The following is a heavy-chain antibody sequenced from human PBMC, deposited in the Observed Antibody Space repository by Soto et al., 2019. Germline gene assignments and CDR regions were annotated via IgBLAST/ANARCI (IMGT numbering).Heavy chain of an antibody. V-gene: IGHV1-69*13. Sequence: RASVKVSCKASGGTFSSYAISWVRQAPGQGLEWMGGIIPIFGTANYAQKFQGRVTITADESTSTAYMELSSLRSEDTAVYYCARFGAGAYVDAPPNYYYYGMDVWGQGTTVTVSS. D-gene: IGHD3-10*01. CDR2: IIPIFGTA. J-gene: IGHJ6*02. CDR1: GGTFSSYA. CDR3: ARFGAGAYVDAPPNYYYYGMDV.